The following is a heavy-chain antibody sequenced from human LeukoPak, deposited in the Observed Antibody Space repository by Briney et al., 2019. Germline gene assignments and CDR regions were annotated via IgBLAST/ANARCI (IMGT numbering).Heavy chain of an antibody. CDR1: GFTFSSYA. J-gene: IGHJ4*02. D-gene: IGHD2-2*01. CDR2: ISYDGSSK. Sequence: PGRSLRLSCAASGFTFSSYAMHWVRQAPGKGLEWVAVISYDGSSKYYADSVKGRFTISRDNSKNTLYLQMNSLRAEDTAVYYCAKDRLVVPAAIGIDYWGQGTLVTVSS. V-gene: IGHV3-30-3*01. CDR3: AKDRLVVPAAIGIDY.